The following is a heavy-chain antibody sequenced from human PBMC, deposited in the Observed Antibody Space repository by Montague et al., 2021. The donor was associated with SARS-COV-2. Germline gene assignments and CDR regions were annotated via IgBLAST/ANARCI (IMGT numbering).Heavy chain of an antibody. CDR3: ARTYYDILTGSLNWFDP. Sequence: PALVKPTQTLTLTCTFSGFSLSTSGMCVSWIRQPPGEALEWLARIDWDDDKYYSTSLKTRLTISKDTSKNQVVLTMTNMDPVDTATYYCARTYYDILTGSLNWFDPWGQGTLVTVSS. D-gene: IGHD3-9*01. CDR1: GFSLSTSGMC. J-gene: IGHJ5*02. CDR2: IDWDDDK. V-gene: IGHV2-70*11.